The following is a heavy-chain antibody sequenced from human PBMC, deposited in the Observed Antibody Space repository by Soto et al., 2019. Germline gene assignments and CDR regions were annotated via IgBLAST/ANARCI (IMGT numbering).Heavy chain of an antibody. D-gene: IGHD2-15*01. CDR2: ISGSGGST. Sequence: GGSLRLSCAASGFTFSSYAMSWVRQAPGNGLEWVSAISGSGGSTYYADSVKGRFTISRDNSKNTLYLQMNSLRAEDTAVYYCAKSRDIVVVVASLGYYYGMDVWGQGTTVTVSS. CDR3: AKSRDIVVVVASLGYYYGMDV. J-gene: IGHJ6*02. CDR1: GFTFSSYA. V-gene: IGHV3-23*01.